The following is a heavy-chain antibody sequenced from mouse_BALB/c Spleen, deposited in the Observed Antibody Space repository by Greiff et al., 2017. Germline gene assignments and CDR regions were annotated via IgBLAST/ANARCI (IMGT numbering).Heavy chain of an antibody. CDR2: IYPGDGDT. CDR3: ARSRGNFDY. Sequence: QVQLQQSGAELARPGASVKLSCKASGYTFTSYWMQWVKQRPGQGLEWIGAIYPGDGDTRYTQKFKGKATLTADKSSSTAYMQLSSLASEDSAVYYCARSRGNFDYWGQGTTLTVSS. J-gene: IGHJ2*01. CDR1: GYTFTSYW. V-gene: IGHV1-87*01.